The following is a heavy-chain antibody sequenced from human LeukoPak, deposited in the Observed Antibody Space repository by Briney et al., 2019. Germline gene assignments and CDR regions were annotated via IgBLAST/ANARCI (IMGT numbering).Heavy chain of an antibody. CDR3: AKDIAGIAAAGQDY. D-gene: IGHD6-13*01. Sequence: GGSLRLSCAASGFTFDDYAMHWVRQAPGKGLEWVSGISWNSGSIGYADSVKGRFTISRDNAKNSLYLQMNSLRAADTALYYCAKDIAGIAAAGQDYWGQGTLVTVSS. J-gene: IGHJ4*02. CDR2: ISWNSGSI. CDR1: GFTFDDYA. V-gene: IGHV3-9*01.